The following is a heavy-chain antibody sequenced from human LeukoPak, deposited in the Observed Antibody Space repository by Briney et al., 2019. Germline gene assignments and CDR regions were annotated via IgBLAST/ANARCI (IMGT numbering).Heavy chain of an antibody. CDR2: VFDSGST. CDR1: GASFSTNY. V-gene: IGHV4-59*01. D-gene: IGHD1-1*01. J-gene: IGHJ6*03. Sequence: PSETLSLTCSVSGASFSTNYWSWIRQPPGRGLEGIGYVFDSGSTNYNPSLKSRVTISVDTSTKQFSLRLSSVTAADTAVYYCARLYQQSKWKYYYYYMDVWGKGTAVTVSS. CDR3: ARLYQQSKWKYYYYYMDV.